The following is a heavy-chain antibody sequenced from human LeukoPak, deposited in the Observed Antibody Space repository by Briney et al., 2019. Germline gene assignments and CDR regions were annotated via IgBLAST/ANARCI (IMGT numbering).Heavy chain of an antibody. CDR1: GITFSSYS. J-gene: IGHJ4*02. V-gene: IGHV3-21*01. CDR2: ISSSGSYI. D-gene: IGHD6-13*01. CDR3: ARVAEAAAFDY. Sequence: PGGSLRLSCAASGITFSSYSMNWVRQAPGKGLEWVSSISSSGSYIYYADSVKGRFTISRDNAKNSLYLQMNSLRADDTAVYYCARVAEAAAFDYWGQGAMVTVSS.